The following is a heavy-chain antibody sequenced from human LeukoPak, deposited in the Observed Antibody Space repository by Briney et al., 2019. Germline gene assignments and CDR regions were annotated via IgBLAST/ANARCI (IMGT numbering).Heavy chain of an antibody. CDR3: AGRNFDS. J-gene: IGHJ4*02. Sequence: PGGSLRLSCAASGFTFSNYWMHWVRQAPGKGLEWVANIKQDGSEKYYVDSVKGRFTISRDNAKNSLYLQMNSLRAEDTAVYYCAGRNFDSWGQEPLVTVSA. CDR1: GFTFSNYW. V-gene: IGHV3-7*01. D-gene: IGHD1-14*01. CDR2: IKQDGSEK.